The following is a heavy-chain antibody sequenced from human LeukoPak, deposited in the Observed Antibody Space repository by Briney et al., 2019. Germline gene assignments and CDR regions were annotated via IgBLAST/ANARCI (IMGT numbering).Heavy chain of an antibody. D-gene: IGHD6-13*01. V-gene: IGHV3-21*01. Sequence: LEWVSSISSSSSYIYYADSVKGRFTISRDNAKNSLYLQMNSLRAEDTAVYYCARGAGFFDYWGQGTLVTVSS. CDR2: ISSSSSYI. CDR3: ARGAGFFDY. J-gene: IGHJ4*02.